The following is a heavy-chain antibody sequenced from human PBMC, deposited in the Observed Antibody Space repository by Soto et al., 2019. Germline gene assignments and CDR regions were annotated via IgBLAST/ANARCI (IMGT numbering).Heavy chain of an antibody. CDR3: ARSTEDILTGYYEDYYYYYGMDV. CDR1: GGYISSYY. V-gene: IGHV4-59*01. D-gene: IGHD3-9*01. CDR2: IYYSGST. J-gene: IGHJ6*02. Sequence: SETRSLTCTVSGGYISSYYWSWIRQPPGKGLEWIVYIYYSGSTNYNPSLKSRVTISVDTSKNQFSLKLSSVTAADTAVYYCARSTEDILTGYYEDYYYYYGMDVWGQGTTVTVSS.